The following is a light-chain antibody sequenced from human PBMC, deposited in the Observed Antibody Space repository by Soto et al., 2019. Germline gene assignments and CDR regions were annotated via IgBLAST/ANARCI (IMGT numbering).Light chain of an antibody. V-gene: IGLV1-44*01. CDR1: SSNIGSNT. J-gene: IGLJ1*01. CDR3: AAWDDSLNAPV. Sequence: QLVLTQPPSASGTPGQRVTISCSGSSSNIGSNTVNWYQQLPGTAPKLLIYSNNQRPSGVADRFSGSKPGTSADLAISGLQSEDEAEYYCAAWDDSLNAPVFGTGTKLTVL. CDR2: SNN.